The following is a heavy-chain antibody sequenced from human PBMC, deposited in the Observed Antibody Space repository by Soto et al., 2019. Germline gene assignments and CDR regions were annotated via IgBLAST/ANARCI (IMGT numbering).Heavy chain of an antibody. Sequence: EVQMLASGGGLGQPGGSLRLSCAASGFKISNYAMSWVRQAPGKGLEWVSLISATGGGTYYADSVKGRFTISRDNSHNTLYLQVHSLTAEDTAVYYCAKDRRAGGNSAFYFDFWGQGAQVTVSS. J-gene: IGHJ4*02. CDR2: ISATGGGT. CDR3: AKDRRAGGNSAFYFDF. V-gene: IGHV3-23*01. D-gene: IGHD3-16*01. CDR1: GFKISNYA.